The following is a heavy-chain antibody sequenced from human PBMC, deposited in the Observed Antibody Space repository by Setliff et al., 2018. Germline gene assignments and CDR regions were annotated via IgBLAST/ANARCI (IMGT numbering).Heavy chain of an antibody. V-gene: IGHV3-30*04. Sequence: GGSLRLSCAASGFTFYFYAMDWLRQAPGKGLEWVAVMAEDGSNQYYADSVKCRFTITRDNSKSILYLQMNSLKPDDTAVYYCASSSGGNYEAYFDYWGQGTLVTVSS. CDR2: MAEDGSNQ. CDR3: ASSSGGNYEAYFDY. J-gene: IGHJ4*02. CDR1: GFTFYFYA. D-gene: IGHD2-15*01.